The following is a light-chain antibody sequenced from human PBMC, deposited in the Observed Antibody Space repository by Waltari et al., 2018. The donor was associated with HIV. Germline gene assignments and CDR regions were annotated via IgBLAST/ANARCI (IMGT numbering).Light chain of an antibody. CDR3: SAWDSSLGAWV. V-gene: IGLV10-54*01. J-gene: IGLJ3*02. CDR1: INNVAGQG. Sequence: QAGLPQPPSVSKALRQTAPLTCTGNINNVAGQGAAWLKQHPDKPPKLLAYRNHNRPSVISERFSASRSGKTAALTITGLQPEDEGDYYCSAWDSSLGAWVFVGGTKLAVL. CDR2: RNH.